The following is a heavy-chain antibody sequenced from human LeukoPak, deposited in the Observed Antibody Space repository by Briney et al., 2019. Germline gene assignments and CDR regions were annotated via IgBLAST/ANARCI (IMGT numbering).Heavy chain of an antibody. CDR3: ASSKGTLAAYCYYGMDV. CDR2: IYSGGSA. V-gene: IGHV3-53*01. CDR1: GFTVSSNY. J-gene: IGHJ6*02. Sequence: GGSLRLSCAASGFTVSSNYMSWVRQAPGKGLEWVSVIYSGGSAYYADSVKGRFTISRDNSKNTPYLQMNSLRAEDTAVYYCASSKGTLAAYCYYGMDVWGQGTTVTVSS. D-gene: IGHD6-25*01.